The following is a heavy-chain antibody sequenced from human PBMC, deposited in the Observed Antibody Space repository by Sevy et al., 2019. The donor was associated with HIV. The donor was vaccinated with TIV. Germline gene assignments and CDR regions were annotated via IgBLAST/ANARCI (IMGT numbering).Heavy chain of an antibody. CDR2: ISAYNGNT. J-gene: IGHJ4*02. CDR3: ARGNSFPDFWSGYGV. D-gene: IGHD3-3*01. V-gene: IGHV1-18*01. Sequence: ASVKVSCKASGYTFTSYGISWVRQAPGQGLEWMVWISAYNGNTNYAQKLQGRVTMTTDTSTSTAYMELRSLRSDDPAVYYCARGNSFPDFWSGYGVWGQGTLVTVSS. CDR1: GYTFTSYG.